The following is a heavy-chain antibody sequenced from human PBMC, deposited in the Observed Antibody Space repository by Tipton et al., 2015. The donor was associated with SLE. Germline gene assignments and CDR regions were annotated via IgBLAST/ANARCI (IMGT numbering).Heavy chain of an antibody. V-gene: IGHV3-74*01. J-gene: IGHJ4*02. Sequence: RLSCAASGFTFSNYWMHWVRRAPGKGLVWVARINTDETIINYADSVKGRFTISRDNAKTRLYLQMNSLRVEDTAVYYCARSEMATITYWGQGTLVTVSS. CDR3: ARSEMATITY. CDR2: INTDETII. CDR1: GFTFSNYW. D-gene: IGHD5-24*01.